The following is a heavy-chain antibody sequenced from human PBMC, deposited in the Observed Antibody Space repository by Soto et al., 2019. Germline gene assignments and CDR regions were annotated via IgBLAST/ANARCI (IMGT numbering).Heavy chain of an antibody. D-gene: IGHD4-17*01. CDR2: ISGSGGST. V-gene: IGHV3-23*01. Sequence: PGGSLRLSCAASKFTFSSYAMSWVRQAPGKGLEWVSAISGSGGSTYYADSVKGRFTISRDNSKNTLYLQMNSLRAEDTAVYYCAKTTYGALDAFDIWGQGTMVTVSS. J-gene: IGHJ3*02. CDR3: AKTTYGALDAFDI. CDR1: KFTFSSYA.